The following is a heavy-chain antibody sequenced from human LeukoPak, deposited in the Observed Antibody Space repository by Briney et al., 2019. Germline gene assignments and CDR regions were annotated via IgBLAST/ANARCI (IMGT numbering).Heavy chain of an antibody. CDR2: IYYSGTT. Sequence: PSETLSLTCSVSGGSVSSKEYYWGWIRQPPGKGLEWIGSIYYSGTTYYNLSLKSRVTISVDTSKSQFSLKLSTVTAADTAVYYCARQAGEYSGSGTGRNWFDPWGQGTRVTVSS. D-gene: IGHD3-10*01. CDR1: GGSVSSKEYY. CDR3: ARQAGEYSGSGTGRNWFDP. V-gene: IGHV4-39*01. J-gene: IGHJ5*02.